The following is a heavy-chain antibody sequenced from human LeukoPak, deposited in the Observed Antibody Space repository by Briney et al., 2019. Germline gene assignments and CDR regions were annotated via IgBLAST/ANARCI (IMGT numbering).Heavy chain of an antibody. D-gene: IGHD3-10*01. V-gene: IGHV4-38-2*02. CDR3: ARVRGASPYFFDY. J-gene: IGHJ4*02. CDR2: IYQSGST. CDR1: GYSISSGYY. Sequence: SETLFLTCSVSGYSISSGYYWGWIRQPPGKGLEWVGTIYQSGSTYYNPSLRSRVTISVDTSKTQFSLKLSSVTAADTAVYYCARVRGASPYFFDYWGQGTLVTVSS.